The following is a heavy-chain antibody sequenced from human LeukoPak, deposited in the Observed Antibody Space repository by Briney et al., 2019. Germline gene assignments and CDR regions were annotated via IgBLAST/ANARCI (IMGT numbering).Heavy chain of an antibody. D-gene: IGHD2/OR15-2a*01. Sequence: GGSLRLSCAASGFTFSSYWMHWVRQAPGKGLVWVSRINSDGSSTSYADSVKGRFTISRDNAKNTLYLQTNSLRAEDTAVYYCARDFTSPYYASNAFDIWGQGTMVTVSS. CDR2: INSDGSST. V-gene: IGHV3-74*01. J-gene: IGHJ3*02. CDR3: ARDFTSPYYASNAFDI. CDR1: GFTFSSYW.